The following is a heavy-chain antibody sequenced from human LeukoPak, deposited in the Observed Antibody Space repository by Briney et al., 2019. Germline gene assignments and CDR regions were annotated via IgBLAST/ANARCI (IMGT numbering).Heavy chain of an antibody. CDR3: AREPIVGATQDY. J-gene: IGHJ4*02. D-gene: IGHD1-26*01. V-gene: IGHV4-39*07. CDR1: GVSISSSSYY. CDR2: IYYSGST. Sequence: SETLSLTCTVSGVSISSSSYYWGWIRQPPGKELESIGSIYYSGSTYYNPSLKSRVTISVDTSKNQFSLKLSSVTAADTAVYYCAREPIVGATQDYWGQGTLVTVSS.